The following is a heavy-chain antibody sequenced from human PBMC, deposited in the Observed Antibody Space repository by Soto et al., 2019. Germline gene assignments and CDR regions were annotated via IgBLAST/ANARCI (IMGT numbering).Heavy chain of an antibody. CDR3: VNGGWLGD. Sequence: EVQLVESGGGLVQPGESLRLSCVASGFTFRNNWMHWARQAPGKGLVWVAHINNDGSRAIYADSVKGRFTISRDNAKNTLCLLMDSMRVEDTAVYYCVNGGWLGDWGQGTLVTVSS. V-gene: IGHV3-74*01. CDR2: INNDGSRA. CDR1: GFTFRNNW. D-gene: IGHD3-10*01. J-gene: IGHJ4*02.